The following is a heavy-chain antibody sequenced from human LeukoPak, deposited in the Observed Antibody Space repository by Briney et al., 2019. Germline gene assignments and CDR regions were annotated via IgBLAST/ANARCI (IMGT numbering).Heavy chain of an antibody. J-gene: IGHJ5*01. CDR2: TSAYNGNT. CDR1: GYTFTSYG. Sequence: ASVKVSCKASGYTFTSYGISWVRQAPGQGLEWMGWTSAYNGNTNYAQKLQGRVTMTTDTSTSTAYMELRSLRSDDTAVYYCARAPPFIAVAGSGNWFDSWGQGTLVTVSS. D-gene: IGHD6-19*01. V-gene: IGHV1-18*01. CDR3: ARAPPFIAVAGSGNWFDS.